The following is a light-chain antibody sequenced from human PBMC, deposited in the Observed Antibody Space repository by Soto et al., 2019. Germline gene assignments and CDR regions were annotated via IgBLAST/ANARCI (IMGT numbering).Light chain of an antibody. CDR3: QSFASSLRDYV. CDR1: SSNIGAGYD. V-gene: IGLV1-40*01. J-gene: IGLJ1*01. CDR2: RND. Sequence: QSVLTQPPSVSGAPGQRVTISCTGSSSNIGAGYDVHWYQQLPGTAPKLLIYRNDNRPSGVPDRFSGSKSGTSASLAITGLQAEDEADYDCQSFASSLRDYVFGTGTKVTVL.